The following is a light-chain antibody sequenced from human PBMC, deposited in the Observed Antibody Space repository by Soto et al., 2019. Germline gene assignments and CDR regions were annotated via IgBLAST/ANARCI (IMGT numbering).Light chain of an antibody. V-gene: IGKV3D-15*01. CDR3: QQHNQWSIT. Sequence: EIVMKQSPATLSVSPGETAFLSXRASQSAGNFLAWYQQKPGQAPRLLIYYISTRATGIPARFSGSGSGTEFTLSINSLPSEDSAVYYCQQHNQWSITFGQGTRLEIK. CDR2: YIS. J-gene: IGKJ5*01. CDR1: QSAGNF.